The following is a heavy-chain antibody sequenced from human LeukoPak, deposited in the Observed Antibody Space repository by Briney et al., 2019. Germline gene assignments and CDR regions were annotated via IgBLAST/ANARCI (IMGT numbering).Heavy chain of an antibody. CDR2: INHSGST. D-gene: IGHD2-15*01. J-gene: IGHJ4*02. CDR1: GGSMNSYY. CDR3: AESGELRT. Sequence: SETLSLTCTVSGGSMNSYYWSWIRQPPGKGLEWIGEINHSGSTNYNPSLKSRVTISVDTSKNQFSLKLSSVTAADTAVYYCAESGELRTWGQGTLVTVSS. V-gene: IGHV4-34*01.